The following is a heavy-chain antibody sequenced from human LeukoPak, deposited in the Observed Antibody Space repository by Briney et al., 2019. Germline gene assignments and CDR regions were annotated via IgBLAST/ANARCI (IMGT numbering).Heavy chain of an antibody. V-gene: IGHV4-4*07. D-gene: IGHD3-22*01. CDR3: ARDTYYYDSSGYWADY. J-gene: IGHJ4*02. CDR1: GGSFSGYY. CDR2: IYTSGST. Sequence: SETLSLTCAVYGGSFSGYYWSWIRQPAGKGLEWIGRIYTSGSTNYNPSLKSRVTMSVDTSKNQFSLKLSSVTAADTAVYYCARDTYYYDSSGYWADYWGQGTLVTVSS.